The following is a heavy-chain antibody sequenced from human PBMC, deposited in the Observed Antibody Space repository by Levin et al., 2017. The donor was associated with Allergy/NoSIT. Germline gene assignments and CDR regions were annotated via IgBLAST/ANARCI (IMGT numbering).Heavy chain of an antibody. CDR1: GFTFSVYA. Sequence: GGSLRLSCETSGFTFSVYAMHWVRQAPGKGLEWLAAISYDGNNLYHADSVKGRFTISRDNSRNTLFLQMDSLRTEDSAIYYCVRDGRMRSSAWLGLDCWGQGTLVTVSS. CDR2: ISYDGNNL. J-gene: IGHJ4*02. CDR3: VRDGRMRSSAWLGLDC. D-gene: IGHD3-3*01. V-gene: IGHV3-30-3*01.